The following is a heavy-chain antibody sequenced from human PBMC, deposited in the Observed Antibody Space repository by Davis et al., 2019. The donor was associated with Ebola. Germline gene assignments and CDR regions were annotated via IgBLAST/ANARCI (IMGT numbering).Heavy chain of an antibody. D-gene: IGHD6-13*01. J-gene: IGHJ5*02. CDR1: GYTFTSYG. CDR3: ARYLSIAAARGWFDP. Sequence: ASVKVSCKASGYTFTSYGISWVRQAPGQGLEWMGWISAYNGNTNYAQKLQGRVTMTTDTSTSTAYMELRSLRSDDTAVYYCARYLSIAAARGWFDPWGQGTLVTVSS. CDR2: ISAYNGNT. V-gene: IGHV1-18*04.